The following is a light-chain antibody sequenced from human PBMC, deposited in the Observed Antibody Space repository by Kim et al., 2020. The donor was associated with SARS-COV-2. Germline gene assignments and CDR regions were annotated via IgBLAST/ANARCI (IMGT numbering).Light chain of an antibody. CDR1: QSVGHY. J-gene: IGKJ1*01. V-gene: IGKV1-5*03. Sequence: ASVGDTVTITCRASQSVGHYLAWYQQNPAKTPKLLMYEASTLKTGVPSRFSGSGSGTEFTLTITSLQPYDFATFYCQQYSTNFRTFGQGTKVDIK. CDR2: EAS. CDR3: QQYSTNFRT.